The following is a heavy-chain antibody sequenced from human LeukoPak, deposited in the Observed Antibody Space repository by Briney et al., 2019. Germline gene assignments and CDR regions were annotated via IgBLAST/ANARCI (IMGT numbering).Heavy chain of an antibody. V-gene: IGHV3-23*01. J-gene: IGHJ4*02. CDR3: ARRAGAYPHPYDY. Sequence: PGGSLRLSCAASGLTFSSYAMSWVRQAPGKGLEWVSAITGSGGSTYYADSVKGRFTISRDNSKNTLYLQMNSLRAEDTAVYYCARRAGAYPHPYDYWGQGTLVTVSS. CDR1: GLTFSSYA. CDR2: ITGSGGST. D-gene: IGHD3-16*01.